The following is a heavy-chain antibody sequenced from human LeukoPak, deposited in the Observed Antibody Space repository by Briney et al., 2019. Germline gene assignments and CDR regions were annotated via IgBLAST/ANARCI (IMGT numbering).Heavy chain of an antibody. CDR2: IYYSGST. Sequence: PSETLSLTCTVSGGSISSYYWSWIRQPPGKGLEWIGYIYYSGSTNYNPSLKSRVTISVDTSKNQFALRLSSVTAADTAVYHCAREYIVVVPAAINYYYYYGMDVWGQGTTVTVSS. CDR3: AREYIVVVPAAINYYYYYGMDV. CDR1: GGSISSYY. J-gene: IGHJ6*02. V-gene: IGHV4-59*01. D-gene: IGHD2-2*02.